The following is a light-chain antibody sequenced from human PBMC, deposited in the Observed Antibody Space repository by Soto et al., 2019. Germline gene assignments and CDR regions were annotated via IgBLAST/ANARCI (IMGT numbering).Light chain of an antibody. CDR3: SSYTHTNTYVF. J-gene: IGLJ2*01. CDR1: SSDVGGYNF. Sequence: QSALTQPASVSGSPGQSITISCTGTSSDVGGYNFVYWYQQHPGKAPKLIVYDVFNRPSGVSNRFSGSKSGNTASLTISGLQAEDEGEYYCSSYTHTNTYVFFGGGTKLTVL. CDR2: DVF. V-gene: IGLV2-14*01.